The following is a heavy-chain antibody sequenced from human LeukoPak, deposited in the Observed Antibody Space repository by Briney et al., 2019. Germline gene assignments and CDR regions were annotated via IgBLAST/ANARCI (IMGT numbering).Heavy chain of an antibody. Sequence: GGSLRLSCAASGFTFSSYAMSWVRQAPGKGLEWVSAIRGGGGRTYYADSVKGRFTISRDNSKNTLYLQMNSLRAEDTAVYYCARDPAGIGYYFDYWGQGTLVTVSS. D-gene: IGHD6-13*01. CDR3: ARDPAGIGYYFDY. CDR2: IRGGGGRT. CDR1: GFTFSSYA. J-gene: IGHJ4*02. V-gene: IGHV3-23*01.